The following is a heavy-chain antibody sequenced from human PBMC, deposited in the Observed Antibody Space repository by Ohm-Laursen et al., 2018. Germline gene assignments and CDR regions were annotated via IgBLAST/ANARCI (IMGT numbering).Heavy chain of an antibody. CDR1: GFTFSTHY. Sequence: SLRLSCAASGFTFSTHYMSWVRQAPGKGLEWVALIKSKSDGGTTHYAAPVKGRFTISREDSKNTLYLQMNSLKTEDTAMYYCTTWDSLKGTKGGFDYWGQGTLVTVSP. D-gene: IGHD2-8*01. V-gene: IGHV3-15*01. CDR2: IKSKSDGGTT. CDR3: TTWDSLKGTKGGFDY. J-gene: IGHJ4*02.